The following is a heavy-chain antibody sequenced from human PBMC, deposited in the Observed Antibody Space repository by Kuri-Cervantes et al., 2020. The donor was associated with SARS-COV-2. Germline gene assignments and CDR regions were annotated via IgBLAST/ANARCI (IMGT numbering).Heavy chain of an antibody. V-gene: IGHV3-30-3*01. Sequence: GESLKISCAASGFTFSDYYMSWIRQAPGKGLEWVAVISYDGSNKYYADSVKGRFTISRDNSKNTLYLQMNSLRAEDTAVYYCARDDPLDAFDIWGQGTMVTVSS. CDR3: ARDDPLDAFDI. J-gene: IGHJ3*02. CDR1: GFTFSDYY. CDR2: ISYDGSNK.